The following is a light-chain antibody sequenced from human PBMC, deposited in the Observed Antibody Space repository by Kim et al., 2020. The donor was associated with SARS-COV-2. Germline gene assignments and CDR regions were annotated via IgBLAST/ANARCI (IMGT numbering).Light chain of an antibody. Sequence: QPVLTQLPSASASLGASVKVTCTLSSGHSSNAIAWHQQQPEKGPRYLMRVNSDGRHSKGDGIPDRFSGSSSGAERYLTISSLQSEDEADYYCQTWGTGIRVFGGGTQLTVL. J-gene: IGLJ3*02. CDR2: VNSDGRH. V-gene: IGLV4-69*01. CDR1: SGHSSNA. CDR3: QTWGTGIRV.